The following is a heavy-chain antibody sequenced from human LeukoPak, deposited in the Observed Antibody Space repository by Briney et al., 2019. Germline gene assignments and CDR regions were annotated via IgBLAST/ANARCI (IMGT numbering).Heavy chain of an antibody. V-gene: IGHV4-39*02. CDR1: GDSISTSSFS. Sequence: PSETLSLTCLVSGDSISTSSFSWAWIRQPPGKGLEWIGNISYSGGTSSSPSLKSRVTISVDTSNNRFTLSLSSVTAADTAVYYCARPSVTTTGDFNYWGQGTLVTVSS. D-gene: IGHD4-11*01. J-gene: IGHJ4*02. CDR3: ARPSVTTTGDFNY. CDR2: ISYSGGT.